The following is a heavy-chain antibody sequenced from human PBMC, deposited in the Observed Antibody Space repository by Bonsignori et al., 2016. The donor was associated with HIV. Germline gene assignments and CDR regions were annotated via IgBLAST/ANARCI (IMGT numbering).Heavy chain of an antibody. V-gene: IGHV4-34*01. CDR3: ARGKAAAGFDY. D-gene: IGHD6-13*01. Sequence: RQAPGKGLEWIGEINHSGSTNYNPSLKSRVTISVDTSKNQFSLKLSSVTAADTAVYYCARGKAAAGFDYWGQGTLVTVSS. CDR2: INHSGST. J-gene: IGHJ4*02.